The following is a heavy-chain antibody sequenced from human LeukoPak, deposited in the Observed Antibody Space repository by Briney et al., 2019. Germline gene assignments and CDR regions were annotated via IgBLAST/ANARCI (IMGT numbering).Heavy chain of an antibody. D-gene: IGHD6-19*01. Sequence: PGRSLRLSCAGSGFTLSVYGMHWVRQAPGKGLEWVAAIWYDGNNKNYADSVKDRFTISRDNSKNTLYLQMNGLRAEDTAVYYSARVEYSCAWFPYLDYWGQGTLVPVSS. CDR1: GFTLSVYG. J-gene: IGHJ4*02. CDR2: IWYDGNNK. V-gene: IGHV3-33*01. CDR3: ARVEYSCAWFPYLDY.